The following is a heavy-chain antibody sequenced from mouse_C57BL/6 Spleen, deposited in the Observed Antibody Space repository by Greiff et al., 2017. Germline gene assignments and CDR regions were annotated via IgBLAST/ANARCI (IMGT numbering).Heavy chain of an antibody. Sequence: VQLQQPGAELVMPGASVKLSCKASGYTFTSYWMHWVKQRPGQGLEWIGEIDPSDSYTNCNQKFKGKSTLTVDKSSSTAYMQLSSLTSEDSAVYYCARDTTRYFDYWGQGTTLTVSS. D-gene: IGHD1-1*01. CDR3: ARDTTRYFDY. V-gene: IGHV1-69*01. J-gene: IGHJ2*01. CDR2: IDPSDSYT. CDR1: GYTFTSYW.